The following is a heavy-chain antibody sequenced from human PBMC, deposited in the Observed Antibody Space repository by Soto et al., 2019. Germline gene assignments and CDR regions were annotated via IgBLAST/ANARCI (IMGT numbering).Heavy chain of an antibody. Sequence: PGGSLRLSCAASGFTFSSYAMSWVRQAPGKGLEWISAISANGDTSYYADSVKGRFTISRDNSKNTLYLQMNSLRAEDTAVYYCAKRKGGYGFGDLDVWGQGTKVTVSS. CDR3: AKRKGGYGFGDLDV. V-gene: IGHV3-23*01. J-gene: IGHJ6*02. CDR1: GFTFSSYA. CDR2: ISANGDTS. D-gene: IGHD5-18*01.